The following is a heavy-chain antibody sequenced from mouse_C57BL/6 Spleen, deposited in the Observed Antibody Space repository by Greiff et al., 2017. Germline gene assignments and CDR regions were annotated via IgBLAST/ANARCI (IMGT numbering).Heavy chain of an antibody. V-gene: IGHV1-55*01. CDR3: ARGGWGYDVHFDY. Sequence: VQLQQSGAELVKPGASVKMSCKASGYTFTSYWITWVKQRPGQGLEWIGDIYPGSGSTNYNEKFKSKATLTVDTASSTAYMQLSSLTSEDSAVYYCARGGWGYDVHFDYWGQGTTLTVSS. J-gene: IGHJ2*01. CDR2: IYPGSGST. D-gene: IGHD2-2*01. CDR1: GYTFTSYW.